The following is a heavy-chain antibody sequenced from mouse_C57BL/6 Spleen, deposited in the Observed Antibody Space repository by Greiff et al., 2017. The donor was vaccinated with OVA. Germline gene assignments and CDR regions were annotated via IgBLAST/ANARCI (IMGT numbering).Heavy chain of an antibody. J-gene: IGHJ2*01. Sequence: VQLKESGAELARPGASVKMSCKASGYTFTSYTMHWVKQRPGQGLEWIGYINPSSGYTKYNQKFKDKATLTADKSSSTAYMQLSSLTSEDSAVYYCARQDYEPPYYFDYWGQGTTLTVSS. CDR1: GYTFTSYT. D-gene: IGHD2-4*01. V-gene: IGHV1-4*01. CDR2: INPSSGYT. CDR3: ARQDYEPPYYFDY.